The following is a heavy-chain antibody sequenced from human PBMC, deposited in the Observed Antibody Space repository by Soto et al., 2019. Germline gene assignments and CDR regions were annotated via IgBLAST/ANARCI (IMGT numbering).Heavy chain of an antibody. Sequence: GGSLRLSCAASGFTFSSYGMHWVRQAPGKGLEWVAVISYDGSNKYYADSVKGRFTISRDNSKNTLYLQMNSLRAEDTAVYYCAKDRSPWGDFWSGYTLGDAFDIWGQGTMVTVSS. J-gene: IGHJ3*02. CDR3: AKDRSPWGDFWSGYTLGDAFDI. CDR1: GFTFSSYG. CDR2: ISYDGSNK. V-gene: IGHV3-30*18. D-gene: IGHD3-3*01.